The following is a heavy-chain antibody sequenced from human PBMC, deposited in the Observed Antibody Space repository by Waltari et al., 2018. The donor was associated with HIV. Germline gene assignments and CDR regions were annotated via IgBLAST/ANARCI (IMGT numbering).Heavy chain of an antibody. CDR1: GFTFSSYW. V-gene: IGHV3-7*01. CDR3: ARRRGSYCLDY. J-gene: IGHJ4*02. D-gene: IGHD1-26*01. CDR2: RKQDGSEK. Sequence: EGQLVESGGGLVQPGGSLRLSCAASGFTFSSYWMSWVRQAPGKGLEWVANRKQDGSEKYYVDSVKGRFTISRDNAKNSLYLQMNSLRAEDTAVYFCARRRGSYCLDYWGQGTLVTVSS.